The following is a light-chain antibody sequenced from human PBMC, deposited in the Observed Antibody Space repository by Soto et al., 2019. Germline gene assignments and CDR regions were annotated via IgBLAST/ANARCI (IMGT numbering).Light chain of an antibody. V-gene: IGLV2-23*02. CDR2: EVI. J-gene: IGLJ1*01. Sequence: QSVLTQPASVSGSPGQSITICCTGTSSDVGSYNLVSWYQQHPGKAPKLVIYEVIKRPSGVSNRFSGSQSGNTASLTISRLQAEYEADYYCCSYAGGYTIYVFGTGTKLTVL. CDR1: SSDVGSYNL. CDR3: CSYAGGYTIYV.